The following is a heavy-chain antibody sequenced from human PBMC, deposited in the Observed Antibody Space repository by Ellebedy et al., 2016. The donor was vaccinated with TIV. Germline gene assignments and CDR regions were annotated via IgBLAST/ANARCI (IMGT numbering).Heavy chain of an antibody. CDR1: GYTFTGYY. CDR3: ARVLVATSNYGMDV. CDR2: IHPSGGST. Sequence: AASVKVSCKASGYTFTGYYIFWVRQAPGQGLEWMGTIHPSGGSTNYAQKFQGRVTMTRDTSTSTVYMELSSLRSEETAMYYCARVLVATSNYGMDVWGQGTTVTVSS. J-gene: IGHJ6*02. D-gene: IGHD5-12*01. V-gene: IGHV1-46*01.